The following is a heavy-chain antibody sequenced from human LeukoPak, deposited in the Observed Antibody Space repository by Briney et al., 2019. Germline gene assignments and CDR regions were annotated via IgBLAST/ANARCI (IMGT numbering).Heavy chain of an antibody. J-gene: IGHJ4*02. CDR1: GFTFSSYG. CDR3: AKDGALEWELLPFDY. CDR2: IWYDGSNK. V-gene: IGHV3-33*06. Sequence: GGSLRLSCAASGFTFSSYGMHWVRQAPGKGLEWVAVIWYDGSNKYYADSVKGRFTISRDNSKNTLYLQMNSLRAEDTAVYYCAKDGALEWELLPFDYWGQGTLVTVSS. D-gene: IGHD1-26*01.